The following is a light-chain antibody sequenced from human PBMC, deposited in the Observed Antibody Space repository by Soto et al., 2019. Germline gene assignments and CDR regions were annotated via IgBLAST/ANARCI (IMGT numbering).Light chain of an antibody. V-gene: IGLV4-69*01. Sequence: QLVLTQSPSASASLGASVKLTCTLSSGHSSYAIAWHQQQAEKGPRYLMKLNSDGSHSKWDGIPARFSGSSSGAERYLTISSLQSEDEADYYCKTWGTVIHVVFGGGTKLTVL. CDR1: SGHSSYA. J-gene: IGLJ2*01. CDR2: LNSDGSH. CDR3: KTWGTVIHVV.